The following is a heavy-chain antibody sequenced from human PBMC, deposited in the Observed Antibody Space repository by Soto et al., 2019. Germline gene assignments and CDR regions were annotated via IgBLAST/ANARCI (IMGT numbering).Heavy chain of an antibody. CDR1: GYTFTSYG. D-gene: IGHD2-2*01. V-gene: IGHV1-18*01. CDR3: ARGYCSSTSCYEVSDDAFDI. CDR2: ISAYNGNT. J-gene: IGHJ3*02. Sequence: GASVEVSCKASGYTFTSYGISWVRQAPGQGLEWMGWISAYNGNTNYAQKLQGRVTMTTDTSTSTAYMELRSLRSDDTAVYYCARGYCSSTSCYEVSDDAFDIWGRGTMVTVSS.